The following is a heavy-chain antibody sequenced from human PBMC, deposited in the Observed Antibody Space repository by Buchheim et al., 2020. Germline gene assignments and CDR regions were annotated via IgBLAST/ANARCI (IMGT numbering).Heavy chain of an antibody. D-gene: IGHD3-10*01. CDR3: AREGSASFDY. CDR1: GGSITTYY. Sequence: QVQLQESGPGLVKPSETLSLTCTVSGGSITTYYWSWIRQSPGKGLECLGYVHYRGSPNYNPSLKSRVSISLDTSRNQFSLKLSSVTAADTAVYYCAREGSASFDYWGRG. V-gene: IGHV4-59*01. CDR2: VHYRGSP. J-gene: IGHJ4*02.